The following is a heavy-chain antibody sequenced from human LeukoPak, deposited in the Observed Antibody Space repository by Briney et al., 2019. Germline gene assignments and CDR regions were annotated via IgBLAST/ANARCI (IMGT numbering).Heavy chain of an antibody. D-gene: IGHD1-26*01. Sequence: GSLRLSCAASGFTFNTYAMSWVRQAPGKGLEWVSAIGTAGDTYYPGSVKGRFTISRENAKNSLYLQMNSLRAGDTAVYYCAREYSGYYGMDVWGQGTTVTVSS. V-gene: IGHV3-13*01. CDR1: GFTFNTYA. J-gene: IGHJ6*02. CDR2: IGTAGDT. CDR3: AREYSGYYGMDV.